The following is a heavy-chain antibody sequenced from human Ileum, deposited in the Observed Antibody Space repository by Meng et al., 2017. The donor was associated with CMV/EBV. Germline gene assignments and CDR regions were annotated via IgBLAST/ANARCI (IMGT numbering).Heavy chain of an antibody. CDR2: ISAYNGNT. CDR1: GYTFTSYG. V-gene: IGHV1-18*01. D-gene: IGHD3-3*01. Sequence: ASVKVSCKASGYTFTSYGISWVRQAPGQGLEWMGWISAYNGNTNYAQKLQGRVTMTTDTSTSTAYMELRSLRSDDTAVYYCARASGANPFSYDCWSGPLGLGYYYGMDVWGQGTTVTVSS. J-gene: IGHJ6*02. CDR3: ARASGANPFSYDCWSGPLGLGYYYGMDV.